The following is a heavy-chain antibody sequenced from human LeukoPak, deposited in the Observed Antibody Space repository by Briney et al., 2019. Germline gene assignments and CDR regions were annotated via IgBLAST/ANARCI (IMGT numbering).Heavy chain of an antibody. V-gene: IGHV3-11*01. Sequence: GGSLRLSCAASGFTFSDYYMSWIRQAPGKGLEWVSYISSSGSTIYYADSVKGRFTISRDNAKNSLYLQMNSLRAEDTAVYYCATYRKKGIAAAANPFDYWGQGTLVTVSS. CDR1: GFTFSDYY. CDR2: ISSSGSTI. D-gene: IGHD6-13*01. CDR3: ATYRKKGIAAAANPFDY. J-gene: IGHJ4*02.